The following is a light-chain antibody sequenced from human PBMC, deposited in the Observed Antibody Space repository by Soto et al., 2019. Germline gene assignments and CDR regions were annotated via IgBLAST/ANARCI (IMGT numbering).Light chain of an antibody. CDR2: GAS. Sequence: DIVLTQSPATLSVSPGERATLSCRASQSVSSNLAWYQQKPGQAPRLLIYGASTGATGIPARFSGSGSGTEFTLTISSLQSEDFAVYYCQQYNNWPALTFGGGTKVEIK. CDR3: QQYNNWPALT. V-gene: IGKV3-15*01. J-gene: IGKJ4*01. CDR1: QSVSSN.